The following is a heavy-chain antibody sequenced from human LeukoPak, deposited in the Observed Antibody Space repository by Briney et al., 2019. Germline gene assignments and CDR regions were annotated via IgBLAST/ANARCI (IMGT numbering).Heavy chain of an antibody. J-gene: IGHJ5*02. CDR2: MNPNSGNT. D-gene: IGHD6-13*01. Sequence: RWASVKVSCKASGYTFTSYDINWVRQATGQGLEWMGWMNPNSGNTGYAQKFQGRVTITRNTSISTAYMELSSLRSEDTAVYYCARGHRPPKFRAAGTVTVRVWFDPWGQGTLVTVSS. V-gene: IGHV1-8*03. CDR3: ARGHRPPKFRAAGTVTVRVWFDP. CDR1: GYTFTSYD.